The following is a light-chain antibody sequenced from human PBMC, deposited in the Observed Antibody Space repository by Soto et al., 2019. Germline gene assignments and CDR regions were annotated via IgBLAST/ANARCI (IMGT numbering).Light chain of an antibody. J-gene: IGKJ2*01. Sequence: DIQMTRSPSSVSASVGDRVTITCRASEDIISWLPWYQQIPGKVPKLLIYTAYILQHGVSLRLSPSGSGTEFSLTISSLRPEDFATYSCQQAYNFPFTFGQGTRLDI. V-gene: IGKV1-12*02. CDR2: TAY. CDR3: QQAYNFPFT. CDR1: EDIISW.